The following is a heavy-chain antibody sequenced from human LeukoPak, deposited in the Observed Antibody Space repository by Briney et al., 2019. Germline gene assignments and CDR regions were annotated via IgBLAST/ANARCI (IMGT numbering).Heavy chain of an antibody. CDR1: GFTFSSFG. CDR2: ISGGGAST. J-gene: IGHJ4*02. CDR3: ARDYVWGSSESDY. D-gene: IGHD7-27*01. Sequence: GGTLRLSCAASGFTFSSFGMNWVRQTPWKGLEWVSSISGGGASTYYADSVKGRFTISRDDSKNTLYLQMNSLRVEDTAIYYCARDYVWGSSESDYWGQGTLVTVSS. V-gene: IGHV3-23*01.